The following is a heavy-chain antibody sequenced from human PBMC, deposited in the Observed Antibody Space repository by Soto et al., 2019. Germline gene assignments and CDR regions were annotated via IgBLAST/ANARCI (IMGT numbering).Heavy chain of an antibody. CDR3: ARDPKPRYHSFDY. CDR1: RFSLSGYY. V-gene: IGHV3-11*06. J-gene: IGHJ4*02. D-gene: IGHD2-2*01. Sequence: PWGSTGIGCASSRFSLSGYYMTWTRQAPGKGLEWVSYISSSSSYTNYADSVKGRFTISRDNAKNSLYLQMNSLRAEDTAVYHCARDPKPRYHSFDYWGQGTLVTVSS. CDR2: ISSSSSYT.